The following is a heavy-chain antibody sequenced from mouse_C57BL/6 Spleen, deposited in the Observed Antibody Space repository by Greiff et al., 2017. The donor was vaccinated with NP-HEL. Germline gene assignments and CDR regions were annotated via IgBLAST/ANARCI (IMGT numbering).Heavy chain of an antibody. CDR1: GYTFTSYW. V-gene: IGHV1-53*01. CDR2: INPSNGGT. CDR3: ARPLTGTGGYFDV. D-gene: IGHD4-1*01. J-gene: IGHJ1*03. Sequence: QVQLQQPGTDLVKPGASVKLSCKASGYTFTSYWMHWVKQRPGQGLEWIGNINPSNGGTNYNEKFKSKATLTVDKSSSTAYMQLSSLTSEDSAVYYCARPLTGTGGYFDVWGTGTTVTVSS.